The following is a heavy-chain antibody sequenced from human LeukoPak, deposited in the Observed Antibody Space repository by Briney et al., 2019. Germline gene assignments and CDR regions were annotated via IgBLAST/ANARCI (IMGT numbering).Heavy chain of an antibody. Sequence: AGGSLRLSCAASGFTFSSYAMSWVRQAPGKGLEWVSAISGSGGSTYYADSVKGRFTISRDNSKNTLYLQMNSLRAEDTAVYYCAKDLAGYCSGGSCYSGFDYWGQGTLVTVSS. J-gene: IGHJ4*02. D-gene: IGHD2-15*01. V-gene: IGHV3-23*01. CDR2: ISGSGGST. CDR1: GFTFSSYA. CDR3: AKDLAGYCSGGSCYSGFDY.